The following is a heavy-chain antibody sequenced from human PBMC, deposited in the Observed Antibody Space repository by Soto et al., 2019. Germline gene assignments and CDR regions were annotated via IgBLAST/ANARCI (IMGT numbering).Heavy chain of an antibody. Sequence: GGSLRLSCAASGFTFSSYWMHWVRQAPGKGLVWVSRINSDGSSTSYADSVKGRFTISRDNAKNTLYLQMNSLRAEDTAVYYCAKGPKISYYGSGSYYIPYWGQGTLVTVSS. V-gene: IGHV3-74*01. CDR3: AKGPKISYYGSGSYYIPY. CDR2: INSDGSST. J-gene: IGHJ4*02. CDR1: GFTFSSYW. D-gene: IGHD3-10*01.